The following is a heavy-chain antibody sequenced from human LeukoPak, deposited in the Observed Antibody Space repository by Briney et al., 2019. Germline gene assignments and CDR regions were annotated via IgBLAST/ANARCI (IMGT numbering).Heavy chain of an antibody. CDR1: GFTFSSYS. Sequence: GGSLRLSCAASGFTFSSYSMNWVRQAPGKGLEWVSSISSSSSCIYYADSVKGRFTISRDNAKNSLYLQMNSLRAEDTAVYYCARAVAYCGGDCYSGNWFDPWGQGTLVTVSS. D-gene: IGHD2-21*02. V-gene: IGHV3-21*01. CDR3: ARAVAYCGGDCYSGNWFDP. CDR2: ISSSSSCI. J-gene: IGHJ5*02.